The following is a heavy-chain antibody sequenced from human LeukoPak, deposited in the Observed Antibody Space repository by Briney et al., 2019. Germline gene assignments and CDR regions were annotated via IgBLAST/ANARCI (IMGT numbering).Heavy chain of an antibody. Sequence: ASVKVSCKASGGTFSSYAMSWVRQAPGKGLEWVSAISGSGGSTYYADSVKGRFTISRDNSKNTLYLQMNSLRAEDTAVYYCHYYGSGSYYDWGQGTLVTVSS. V-gene: IGHV3-23*01. D-gene: IGHD3-10*01. CDR2: ISGSGGST. CDR3: HYYGSGSYYD. CDR1: GGTFSSYA. J-gene: IGHJ4*02.